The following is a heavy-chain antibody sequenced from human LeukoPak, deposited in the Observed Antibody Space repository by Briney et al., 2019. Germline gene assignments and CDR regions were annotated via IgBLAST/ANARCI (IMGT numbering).Heavy chain of an antibody. J-gene: IGHJ4*02. CDR2: INPSGGSA. Sequence: ASVKVSCKASGYTFTSYYMHWVRQAPGQGLEWMGIINPSGGSASYAQKFQGRVTMTRDTSTSTVYMELSSLRSEDTAVYYCARDSGSYTLGGYWGQGTLVTVSS. V-gene: IGHV1-46*01. CDR3: ARDSGSYTLGGY. CDR1: GYTFTSYY. D-gene: IGHD1-26*01.